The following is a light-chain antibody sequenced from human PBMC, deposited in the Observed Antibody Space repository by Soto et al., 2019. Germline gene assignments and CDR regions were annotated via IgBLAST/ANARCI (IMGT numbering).Light chain of an antibody. CDR2: GAS. CDR1: QSVRSN. J-gene: IGKJ2*01. CDR3: QQYNNWPPYT. V-gene: IGKV3-15*01. Sequence: EVELTQSPDILSVSPGETATLSCRASQSVRSNLAWYQQKPGQAPRLLIYGASTRATGIPARFSGSGSGREFTLTISSLQSEDFAVYYCQQYNNWPPYTFGQGTKLEIK.